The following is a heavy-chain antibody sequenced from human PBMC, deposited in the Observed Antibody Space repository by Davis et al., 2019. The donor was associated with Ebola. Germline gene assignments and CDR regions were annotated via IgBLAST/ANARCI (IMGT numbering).Heavy chain of an antibody. CDR2: FDPEDGET. V-gene: IGHV1-24*01. CDR1: GYTLTELS. Sequence: ASVKVSCKVSGYTLTELSMHWVRQAPGKGLEWMGGFDPEDGETIYAQKFQGRVTMTEDTSTDTAYMELSSLRSDDTALYYCARELVVTGHKSADYWGHGTLVTVSS. D-gene: IGHD2-21*02. CDR3: ARELVVTGHKSADY. J-gene: IGHJ4*01.